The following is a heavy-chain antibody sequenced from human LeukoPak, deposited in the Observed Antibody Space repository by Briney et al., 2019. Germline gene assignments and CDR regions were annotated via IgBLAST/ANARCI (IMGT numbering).Heavy chain of an antibody. J-gene: IGHJ4*02. CDR2: IYYSGST. CDR1: GGSISSYY. D-gene: IGHD1-20*01. CDR3: ARGGDNWIYYFDY. Sequence: SETLSLTCTVSGGSISSYYWSWIRQPPGKGLEWIGYIYYSGSTNYNPSLKSRVTISVDTSKNQFSLKLSSVTAADTAVYYCARGGDNWIYYFDYWGQGTLVTVSS. V-gene: IGHV4-59*01.